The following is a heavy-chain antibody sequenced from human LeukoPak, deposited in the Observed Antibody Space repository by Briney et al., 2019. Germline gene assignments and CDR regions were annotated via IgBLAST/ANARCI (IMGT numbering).Heavy chain of an antibody. CDR3: ASYSNYGGPFDY. CDR2: ISSSSSYI. CDR1: GFTFSSYS. V-gene: IGHV3-21*01. Sequence: GGSLRLSCAASGFTFSSYSMNWVRQAPGKGLEWVSSISSSSSYIYYADSVKGRFTISRDNAKNSLYLQMNSLRAEDTAVYYCASYSNYGGPFDYWGQGTQVTVSS. D-gene: IGHD4-11*01. J-gene: IGHJ4*02.